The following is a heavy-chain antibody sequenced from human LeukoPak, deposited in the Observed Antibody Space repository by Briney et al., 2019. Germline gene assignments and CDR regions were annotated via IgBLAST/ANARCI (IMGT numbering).Heavy chain of an antibody. CDR2: INHSGST. D-gene: IGHD2-2*01. CDR3: ARLKCLSSNVRPCRYYYYMDV. Sequence: SETLSLTCAVYGGSFSGYYWSWNRQPPGKGLEWIGEINHSGSTNYNPSLKSRVTISVDTSKNQFSLKLSSVTAADTAVYYCARLKCLSSNVRPCRYYYYMDVWGKGTTVTVSS. J-gene: IGHJ6*03. V-gene: IGHV4-34*01. CDR1: GGSFSGYY.